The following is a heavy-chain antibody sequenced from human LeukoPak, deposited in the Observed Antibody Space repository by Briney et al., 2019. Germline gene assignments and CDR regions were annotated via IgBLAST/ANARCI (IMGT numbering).Heavy chain of an antibody. CDR2: INPNSGDT. CDR3: AKDSGRHSFDY. CDR1: GYTFTGYY. Sequence: GASVKVSCKASGYTFTGYYMHWVRQAPGQGLEWMGWINPNSGDTNYAQRFQGRVTMTGDTSISTAYMELSRLRSDDTAVYYCAKDSGRHSFDYWGQGTLVTVSS. D-gene: IGHD1-26*01. J-gene: IGHJ4*02. V-gene: IGHV1-2*02.